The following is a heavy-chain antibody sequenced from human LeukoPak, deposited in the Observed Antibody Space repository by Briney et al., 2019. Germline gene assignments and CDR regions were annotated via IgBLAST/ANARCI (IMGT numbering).Heavy chain of an antibody. Sequence: SETLSLTCTVSGCSISSSSYYWGWIRQPPGKGLEWIGSIYYSGSTYYNPSLKSRVTISVDTSKNQFSLKLSSVTAADTAVYYCASEDIVVVPAAFDYWGQGTLVTVSS. CDR1: GCSISSSSYY. CDR3: ASEDIVVVPAAFDY. J-gene: IGHJ4*02. CDR2: IYYSGST. D-gene: IGHD2-2*01. V-gene: IGHV4-39*01.